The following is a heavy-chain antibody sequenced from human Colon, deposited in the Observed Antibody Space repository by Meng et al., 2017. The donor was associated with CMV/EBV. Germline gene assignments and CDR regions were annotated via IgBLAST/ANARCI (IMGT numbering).Heavy chain of an antibody. CDR2: INTDDSST. V-gene: IGHV3-74*01. CDR3: ARVREGPYCTSSNCYSGIDY. J-gene: IGHJ4*02. CDR1: GFTFSSYW. Sequence: GESLKISCATSGFTFSSYWMHWVRQVPGKGLAWVSRINTDDSSTNYADSVKGRFTISRDNAKNTLFLEMNSLTADDTAVYYCARVREGPYCTSSNCYSGIDYWGQGTLVTVSS. D-gene: IGHD2-2*02.